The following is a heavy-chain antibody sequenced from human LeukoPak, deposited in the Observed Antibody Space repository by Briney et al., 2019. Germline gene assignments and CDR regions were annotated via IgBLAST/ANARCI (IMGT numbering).Heavy chain of an antibody. CDR3: AREETTRSQRAFDY. CDR2: IHTSGTT. J-gene: IGHJ4*02. D-gene: IGHD2-15*01. Sequence: SETLSLTCSVSNGSISGYFWTYVRQPAGKGLEWIGRIHTSGTTNYNPSLKSRVTMSLDTSKNQFSLELSSVTAADTAVYYCAREETTRSQRAFDYWGQGTLVTVSS. V-gene: IGHV4-4*07. CDR1: NGSISGYF.